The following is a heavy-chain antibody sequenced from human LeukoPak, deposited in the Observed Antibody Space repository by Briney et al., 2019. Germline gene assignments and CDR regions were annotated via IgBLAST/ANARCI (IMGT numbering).Heavy chain of an antibody. D-gene: IGHD1-14*01. CDR1: GFTFSSYA. Sequence: GGSLRLSCAASGFTFSSYAMYWVRQAPGKGLEWVAVISYDGSNKYYADSVKGRFTISRDNSKNTLYLQMNSLRAEDTAVYYCVKDLDNHYYQTLFDYWGQGTLVTVSS. J-gene: IGHJ4*02. CDR2: ISYDGSNK. V-gene: IGHV3-30-3*01. CDR3: VKDLDNHYYQTLFDY.